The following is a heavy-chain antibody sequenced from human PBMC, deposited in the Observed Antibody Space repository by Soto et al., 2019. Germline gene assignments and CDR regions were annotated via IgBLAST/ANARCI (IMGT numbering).Heavy chain of an antibody. CDR2: INAGNGNT. CDR1: GYTFTSYA. J-gene: IGHJ4*02. Sequence: QVQLVQSGAEEKKPGASVKVSCKASGYTFTSYAMHWVRQAPGQRLEWMGWINAGNGNTKYSQKLQGRVTITRDTSASTAYMELSSLRSEDTAVYSCARGSGWYPPFDYWGQGTLVTVSS. D-gene: IGHD6-19*01. V-gene: IGHV1-3*05. CDR3: ARGSGWYPPFDY.